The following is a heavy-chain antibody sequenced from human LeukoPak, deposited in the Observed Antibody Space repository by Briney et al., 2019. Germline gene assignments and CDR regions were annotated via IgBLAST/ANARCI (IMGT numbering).Heavy chain of an antibody. J-gene: IGHJ4*02. CDR3: AGDKTTGGWYEFDY. CDR1: GFTFSSYW. V-gene: IGHV3-53*01. CDR2: ISNDGDT. D-gene: IGHD6-19*01. Sequence: GGSLRLSCAASGFTFSSYWMSWVRQGPGKGLECVSVISNDGDTYYADSVKGRFTISRDTSKNTVSLQMNSLRAEDTAVYYCAGDKTTGGWYEFDYWGQGTLVTVSS.